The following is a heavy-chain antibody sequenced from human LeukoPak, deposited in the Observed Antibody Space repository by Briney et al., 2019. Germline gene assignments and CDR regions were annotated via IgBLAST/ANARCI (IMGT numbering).Heavy chain of an antibody. V-gene: IGHV1-2*02. D-gene: IGHD6-6*01. CDR3: ARVPGGISSLPDY. CDR2: INPNSGGT. CDR1: GYTFTGYY. J-gene: IGHJ4*02. Sequence: GASVKVSCKASGYTFTGYYMHWVRQAPGQGLEWMGWINPNSGGTNYAQKFQGRVTMTRDTSISTAYMELSRLRSEDTAVYYCARVPGGISSLPDYWGQGTLVTVSS.